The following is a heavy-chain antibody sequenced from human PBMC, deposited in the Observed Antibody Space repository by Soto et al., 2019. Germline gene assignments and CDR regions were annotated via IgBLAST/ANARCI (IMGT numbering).Heavy chain of an antibody. D-gene: IGHD2-2*01. Sequence: PSETLSLTCAVYGGSFSGYYWSWIRQPPGKGLEWIGEINHSGSTNYNPSLKSRVTISVDTSKNQFSLKLSSVTAADTAVYYCARYCSSTSCYYSTFDPWGQGTLVTVSS. V-gene: IGHV4-34*01. CDR1: GGSFSGYY. CDR2: INHSGST. CDR3: ARYCSSTSCYYSTFDP. J-gene: IGHJ5*02.